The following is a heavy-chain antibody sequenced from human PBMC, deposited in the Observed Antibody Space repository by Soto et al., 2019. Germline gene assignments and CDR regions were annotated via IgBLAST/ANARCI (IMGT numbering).Heavy chain of an antibody. J-gene: IGHJ3*02. CDR1: GFIFGNYM. CDR2: IRDGGEST. V-gene: IGHV3-23*01. D-gene: IGHD2-15*01. Sequence: EVQLLESGGGLVQPGESLRLSFAVSGFIFGNYMMTWVRQAPGKGLEWVSTIRDGGESTYYADSVKGRFTISRDNSKNTLYLQMDSLGVEDTAVYYCAPHVHCSGGSCHYDAFDIRGQGTMVTVSS. CDR3: APHVHCSGGSCHYDAFDI.